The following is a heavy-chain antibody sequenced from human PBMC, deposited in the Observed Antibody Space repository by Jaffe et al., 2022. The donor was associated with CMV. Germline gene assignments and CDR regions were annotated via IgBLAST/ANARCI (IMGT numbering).Heavy chain of an antibody. CDR2: ISYDGSNK. D-gene: IGHD3-10*01. J-gene: IGHJ6*02. V-gene: IGHV3-30*18. CDR3: AKSPLWFGEMGDYYYGMDV. Sequence: QVQLVESGGGVVQPGRSLRLSCAASGFTFSSYGMHWVRQAPGKGLEWVAVISYDGSNKYYADSVKGRFTISRDNSKNTLYLQMNSLRAEDTAVYYCAKSPLWFGEMGDYYYGMDVWGQGTTVTVSS. CDR1: GFTFSSYG.